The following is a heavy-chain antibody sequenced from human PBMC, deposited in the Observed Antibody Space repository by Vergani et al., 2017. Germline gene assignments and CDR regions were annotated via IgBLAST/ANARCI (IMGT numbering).Heavy chain of an antibody. CDR3: ARVGSPGISPFDF. Sequence: QVTLTESGPALVKPTQTLTLSCTFSGFSLTTTGVSINWIRRPPGGALEWLARVDWEDDKFFSPSLGGRLAISKDTSRNRVVLTLTNVDSADTGTYYCARVGSPGISPFDFWGLGAQVTVSS. CDR1: GFSLTTTGVS. J-gene: IGHJ4*02. CDR2: VDWEDDK. D-gene: IGHD3-10*01. V-gene: IGHV2-70*17.